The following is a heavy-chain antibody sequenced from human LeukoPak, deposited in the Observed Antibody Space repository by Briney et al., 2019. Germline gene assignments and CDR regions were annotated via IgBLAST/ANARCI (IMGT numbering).Heavy chain of an antibody. CDR1: GFTFSSYA. CDR3: VKPLGSSGYGYFFDY. Sequence: PGGSLRLSCSASGFTFSSYAMHWVRQAPGKGLEYVSAIVSNAGSTYYADSVKGRFTISRDNSKNTLYLQMNSLRPEDTAVYYCVKPLGSSGYGYFFDYWGQGTLVTVSS. D-gene: IGHD5-12*01. CDR2: IVSNAGST. J-gene: IGHJ4*02. V-gene: IGHV3-64D*06.